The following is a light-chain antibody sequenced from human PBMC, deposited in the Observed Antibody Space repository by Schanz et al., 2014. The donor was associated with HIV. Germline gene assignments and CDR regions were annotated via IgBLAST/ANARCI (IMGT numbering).Light chain of an antibody. V-gene: IGKV3-15*01. J-gene: IGKJ5*01. CDR2: GAT. Sequence: DIVLTQSPGTLSLSPGERATLSCRASQSVRSDLAWYQQKPGQAPRLLMYGATSRATGIPARFSGSGSGTEFTLTISSLQSEDFAVYYCQQYNDWPPITFGQGTRLEIK. CDR3: QQYNDWPPIT. CDR1: QSVRSD.